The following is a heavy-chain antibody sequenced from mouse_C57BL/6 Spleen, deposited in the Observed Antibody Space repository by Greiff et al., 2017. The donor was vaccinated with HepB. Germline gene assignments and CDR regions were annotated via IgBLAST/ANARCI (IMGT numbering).Heavy chain of an antibody. CDR1: GFNIKDYY. D-gene: IGHD2-10*02. CDR3: ARGDLYGYFDV. CDR2: IDPEDGET. V-gene: IGHV14-2*01. Sequence: EVQLQESGAELVKPGASVKLSCTASGFNIKDYYMHWVKQRTEQGLEWIGKIDPEDGETKYAQKFQGKATITADTSSNTAYLQLSSLTSEDTAVYYGARGDLYGYFDVWGTGTTVTVSS. J-gene: IGHJ1*03.